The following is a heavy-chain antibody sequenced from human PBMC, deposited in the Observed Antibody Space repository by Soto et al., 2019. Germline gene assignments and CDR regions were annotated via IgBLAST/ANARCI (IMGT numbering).Heavy chain of an antibody. V-gene: IGHV1-69*02. CDR2: IIPILGIA. CDR3: GRNRDRDAFDI. D-gene: IGHD1-1*01. CDR1: GGTFSSYT. J-gene: IGHJ3*02. Sequence: QVQLVQSGAEVKKPGSSVKVSCKASGGTFSSYTISWVRQAPGQGVEWMGRIIPILGIANYAQKFQGRVTITADKSTSTAYMELSSLRSEDTAVYYCGRNRDRDAFDIWGQGTMVTVSS.